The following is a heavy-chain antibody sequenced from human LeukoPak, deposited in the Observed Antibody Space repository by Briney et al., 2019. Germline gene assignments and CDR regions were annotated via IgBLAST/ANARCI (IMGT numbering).Heavy chain of an antibody. CDR3: ARETYGSGSYL. D-gene: IGHD3-10*01. V-gene: IGHV3-11*01. Sequence: GRCLRLSCAASGFSFSSYGMSSIRQPPGKWIGWVSYIISSGSTIYDADSLKGRFTISRDNAKSSPYLQMNSLRAEDTAVYYFARETYGSGSYLWGQGTLVTVSS. CDR2: IISSGSTI. J-gene: IGHJ4*02. CDR1: GFSFSSYG.